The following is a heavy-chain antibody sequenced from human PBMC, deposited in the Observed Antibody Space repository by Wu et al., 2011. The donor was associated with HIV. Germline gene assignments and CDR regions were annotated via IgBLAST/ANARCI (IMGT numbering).Heavy chain of an antibody. J-gene: IGHJ4*02. D-gene: IGHD6-19*01. Sequence: QVQLEQSGSEVKRPGSSVRVSCKAGGGILNKYDINWVRQAPGQGLEWMGGIVSIFGTPTYAQAFKGRITITRDDSASTTYMELSNLRLADTAIYFCAAGQAVRSNSGWYHPLDYWGQGSLVTVSS. CDR1: GGILNKYD. V-gene: IGHV1-69*05. CDR2: IVSIFGTP. CDR3: AAGQAVRSNSGWYHPLDY.